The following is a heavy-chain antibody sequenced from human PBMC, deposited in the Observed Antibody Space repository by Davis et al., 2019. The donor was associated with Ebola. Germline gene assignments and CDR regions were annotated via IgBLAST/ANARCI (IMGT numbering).Heavy chain of an antibody. V-gene: IGHV4-4*02. Sequence: SETLSLTCAVSGGSISSSNWWSWVRQPPGKGLEWIGEIYHSGSTNYNPSLKSRVTISVDKSKNQFSLKLSSVTAADTAVYYCARHVEGGIRWLFHFDYWGQGTLVTVSS. D-gene: IGHD3-10*02. J-gene: IGHJ4*02. CDR3: ARHVEGGIRWLFHFDY. CDR1: GGSISSSNW. CDR2: IYHSGST.